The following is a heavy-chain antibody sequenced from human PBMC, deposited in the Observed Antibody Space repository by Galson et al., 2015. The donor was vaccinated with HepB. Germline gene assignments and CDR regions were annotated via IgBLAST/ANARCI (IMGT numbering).Heavy chain of an antibody. CDR3: ARAGIDFWSGYPLVGWEGQYGMDV. CDR2: ISYDGSNR. CDR1: GFTFSSYA. Sequence: SLRLSCAASGFTFSSYAMHWVRQAPGKGLEWVAVISYDGSNRYYADSVKGRFTISRDNSKNTLYLQMNSLRAEDTAVYYCARAGIDFWSGYPLVGWEGQYGMDVWGQGTTVTVSS. D-gene: IGHD3-3*01. J-gene: IGHJ6*02. V-gene: IGHV3-30-3*01.